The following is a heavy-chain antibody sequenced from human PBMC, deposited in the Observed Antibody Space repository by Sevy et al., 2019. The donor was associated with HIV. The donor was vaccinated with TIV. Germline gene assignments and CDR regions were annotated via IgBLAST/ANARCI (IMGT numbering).Heavy chain of an antibody. Sequence: GGSLRLSCAASAFTFNNYGMHWVRQAPGKGLEWVAVISYDGSDKYYADSVKGRFIISRDTSRNTLYLQMDSLRAEDTAVYYCAKDQAFYYDSYIDYWGQGTVVTVSS. CDR3: AKDQAFYYDSYIDY. D-gene: IGHD3-16*01. J-gene: IGHJ4*02. V-gene: IGHV3-30*18. CDR2: ISYDGSDK. CDR1: AFTFNNYG.